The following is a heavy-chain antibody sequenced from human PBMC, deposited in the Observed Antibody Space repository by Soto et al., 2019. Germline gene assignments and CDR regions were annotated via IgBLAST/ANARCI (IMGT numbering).Heavy chain of an antibody. J-gene: IGHJ4*02. CDR1: GYAFTTYG. CDR3: ARGRYGEY. D-gene: IGHD3-10*01. V-gene: IGHV1-18*01. CDR2: ISAHNGNT. Sequence: QVHLVQSGAEVKKPGASVKVSCQGSGYAFTTYGITWVRQAPGQGLEWMGWISAHNGNTNYAQKLQGTVTVTRDTSTSTAYMELRSLRYDDTAVYYCARGRYGEYWGQGALVTVSS.